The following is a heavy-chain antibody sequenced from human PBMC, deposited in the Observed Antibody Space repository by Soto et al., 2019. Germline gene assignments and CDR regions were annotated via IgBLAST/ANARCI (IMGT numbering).Heavy chain of an antibody. J-gene: IGHJ4*02. CDR3: AGRRGASRHFDY. CDR1: GFTFSSYA. D-gene: IGHD1-26*01. V-gene: IGHV3-23*01. Sequence: GGSLRLSCAASGFTFSSYAMGWVRQGPGKWMEWVAVVSVGGSKHYADSVRGRLTISRDNSTNTLSLQLNSLTADDTAVSFCAGRRGASRHFDYWGQGXLVTVSS. CDR2: VSVGGSK.